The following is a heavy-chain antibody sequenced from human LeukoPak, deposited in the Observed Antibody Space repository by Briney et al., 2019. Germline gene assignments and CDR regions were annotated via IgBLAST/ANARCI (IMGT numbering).Heavy chain of an antibody. CDR3: AMGLAAAGNHYYYGMDV. CDR1: GGTFSSYA. V-gene: IGHV1-69*04. J-gene: IGHJ6*02. CDR2: IIPIFGIA. D-gene: IGHD6-13*01. Sequence: GASVKVSCKASGGTFSSYAISWVRQAPGQGLEWMGRIIPIFGIANYAQKFQGRVTITADKSTSTAYMELSSLRSEDTAVYYCAMGLAAAGNHYYYGMDVWGQGTTVTVPS.